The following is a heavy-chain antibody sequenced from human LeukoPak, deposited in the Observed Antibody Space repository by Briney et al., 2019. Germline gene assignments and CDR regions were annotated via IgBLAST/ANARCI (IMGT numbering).Heavy chain of an antibody. Sequence: SQTLSLTCAISGDSVSSNSAAWNWIRQSPSRGLEWLGRTYYRSKWYNDYAVSVKSRITINPDTSKNQFSLQLNSVTPEDTAVYYCARSPGVYYGSGSYYTGTPDYWGQGTLVTVSS. J-gene: IGHJ4*02. V-gene: IGHV6-1*01. CDR2: TYYRSKWYN. CDR3: ARSPGVYYGSGSYYTGTPDY. D-gene: IGHD3-10*01. CDR1: GDSVSSNSAA.